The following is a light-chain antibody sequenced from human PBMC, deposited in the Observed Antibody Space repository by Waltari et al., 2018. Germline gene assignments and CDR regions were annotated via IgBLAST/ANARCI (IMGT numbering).Light chain of an antibody. J-gene: IGKJ1*01. CDR3: QQSYSTPVT. CDR1: QNIRSY. Sequence: DIQMTQSPSSLSASVGDRVTITCRASQNIRSYLNWYQQRPGKAPKFLIFVASSLQSGVPSRFSGSGSGTDFTLTISSLQPEDFATYYCQQSYSTPVTFGQGTKVEIK. CDR2: VAS. V-gene: IGKV1-39*01.